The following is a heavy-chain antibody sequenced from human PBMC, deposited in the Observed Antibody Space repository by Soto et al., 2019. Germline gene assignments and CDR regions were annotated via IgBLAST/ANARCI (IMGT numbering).Heavy chain of an antibody. Sequence: EVQLVESGGGLLQPGGSLRLSCAASGFTFSTYSMNWVRQAPGKGLVWIACISSGGGAILYADSVRGRFTISRDEAKNPQDLQMNSVKDEGTAVYYCARGKIAVPGTKCFGLDVWGQGTTVTVSS. CDR3: ARGKIAVPGTKCFGLDV. D-gene: IGHD6-19*01. J-gene: IGHJ6*02. CDR1: GFTFSTYS. V-gene: IGHV3-48*02. CDR2: ISSGGGAI.